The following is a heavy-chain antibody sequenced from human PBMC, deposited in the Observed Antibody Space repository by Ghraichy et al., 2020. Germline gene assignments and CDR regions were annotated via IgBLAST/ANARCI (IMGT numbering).Heavy chain of an antibody. Sequence: GGSLRLSCAASGFTFDDYAMHWVRQAPGKGLEWVSGISWNSGSIGYADSVKGRFTISRDNAKNSLYLQMNSLRAEDTALYYCAKDIGRSGSYFGALYYYYYGMDVWGQGTTVTVSS. J-gene: IGHJ6*02. CDR1: GFTFDDYA. D-gene: IGHD1-26*01. CDR3: AKDIGRSGSYFGALYYYYYGMDV. CDR2: ISWNSGSI. V-gene: IGHV3-9*01.